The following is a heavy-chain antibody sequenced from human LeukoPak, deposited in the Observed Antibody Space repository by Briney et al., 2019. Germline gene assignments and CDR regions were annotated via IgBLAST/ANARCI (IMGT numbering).Heavy chain of an antibody. V-gene: IGHV4-61*02. CDR2: IYTSGST. Sequence: PSETLSLTCTVSGGSISSGSYYWSWIRQPAGKGLEWIGRIYTSGSTNYNPSLKSRVTISVDTSKNQFSLKLSSVTAADTAVYYCARVSRQLVPAGAFDIWGQGTMVTVSS. CDR1: GGSISSGSYY. CDR3: ARVSRQLVPAGAFDI. J-gene: IGHJ3*02. D-gene: IGHD6-6*01.